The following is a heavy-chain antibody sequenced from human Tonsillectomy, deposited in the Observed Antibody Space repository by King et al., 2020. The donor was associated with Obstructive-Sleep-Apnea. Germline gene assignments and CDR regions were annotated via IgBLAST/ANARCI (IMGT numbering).Heavy chain of an antibody. D-gene: IGHD5-12*01. J-gene: IGHJ3*02. V-gene: IGHV3-13*01. CDR3: AREGGVSGYSDAFDI. Sequence: VQLVESGGGLVQPGGSLRLSCAASGFTFSSYDMHWVRQATGKVLEWVSAIVTAGDTYYPGSVKGRFTISRENAKNSLYLQMNSLRAGDTAVYYCAREGGVSGYSDAFDIWGQGTMVTVSS. CDR2: IVTAGDT. CDR1: GFTFSSYD.